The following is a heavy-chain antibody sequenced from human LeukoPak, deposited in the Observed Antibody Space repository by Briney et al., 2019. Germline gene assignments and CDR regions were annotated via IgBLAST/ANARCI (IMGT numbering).Heavy chain of an antibody. CDR3: TWIQTVLGGFDL. D-gene: IGHD5-18*01. J-gene: IGHJ3*01. CDR2: IRSEAKSYAT. CDR1: GFTFSGSA. Sequence: PGGSLRLSCAASGFTFSGSAIHWVRQASGKGLEWVGQIRSEAKSYATAYAASVKGRFTISRDDSKNTAYLQMNSLQTEDTAVYYCTWIQTVLGGFDLWGHGTMVTVSS. V-gene: IGHV3-73*01.